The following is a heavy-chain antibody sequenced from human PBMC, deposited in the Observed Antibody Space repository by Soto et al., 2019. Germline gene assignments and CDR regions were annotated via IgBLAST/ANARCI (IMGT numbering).Heavy chain of an antibody. CDR3: ARDPGVRFYYFDH. CDR2: IWYDGSKK. Sequence: QVQLVESGGGVVQPGRSLRISCVASGFTFSRYGMHWFRQAPGKGLEWVAVIWYDGSKKYYADSVKGRFSISRDDSKNTRYLEMNSLRAEDTAVYYGARDPGVRFYYFDHWGQGTLVTFSS. CDR1: GFTFSRYG. D-gene: IGHD3-3*01. J-gene: IGHJ4*02. V-gene: IGHV3-33*01.